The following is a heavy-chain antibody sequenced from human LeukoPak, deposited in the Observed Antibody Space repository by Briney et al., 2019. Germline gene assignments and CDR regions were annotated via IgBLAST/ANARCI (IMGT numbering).Heavy chain of an antibody. Sequence: GGSLRLSCAASGFTFSDYYMSWIRQAPGKGPEWVSYISSSGSTIYYADSVKGRFTISRDNAKNSLYLQMNSLRAEDTAVYYCARGTYCSSTSCPYGYYMDVWGKGTTVTVSS. CDR1: GFTFSDYY. CDR3: ARGTYCSSTSCPYGYYMDV. D-gene: IGHD2-2*01. J-gene: IGHJ6*03. CDR2: ISSSGSTI. V-gene: IGHV3-11*04.